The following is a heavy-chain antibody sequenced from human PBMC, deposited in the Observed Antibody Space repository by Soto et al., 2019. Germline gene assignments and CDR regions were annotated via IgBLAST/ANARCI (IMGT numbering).Heavy chain of an antibody. Sequence: PSEPLSLTCTVSGGSISSYYWSWIRQPPGKGLEWIGYIYYSGSTNYNPSLKSRVTISVDTSKNQFSLKLSSVTAADTAVYYCARHPRDSGYRMYYFDYWGQGTLVTVSS. V-gene: IGHV4-59*08. D-gene: IGHD5-12*01. J-gene: IGHJ4*02. CDR2: IYYSGST. CDR1: GGSISSYY. CDR3: ARHPRDSGYRMYYFDY.